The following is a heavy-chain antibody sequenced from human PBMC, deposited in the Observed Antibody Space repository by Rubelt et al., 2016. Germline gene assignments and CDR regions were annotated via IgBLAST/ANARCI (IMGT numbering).Heavy chain of an antibody. V-gene: IGHV4-39*01. CDR2: IYYSGST. Sequence: QLQLQESGPGLVKPSETLSLTCTVSGGSISSSSYYWGWIRQPPGKGLEWIGSIYYSGSTYYNPSLKSRGTISGDTSKNQVSLKLSSVTAADTAVYYCARQGTQWIYYYYGMDVWGQGTTVTVSS. CDR3: ARQGTQWIYYYYGMDV. CDR1: GGSISSSSYY. D-gene: IGHD5-12*01. J-gene: IGHJ6*02.